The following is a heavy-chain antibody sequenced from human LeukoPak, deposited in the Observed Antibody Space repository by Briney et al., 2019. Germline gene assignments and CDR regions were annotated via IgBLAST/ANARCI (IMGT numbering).Heavy chain of an antibody. CDR1: GGTFSSYA. D-gene: IGHD2-2*02. Sequence: GASVKVSCKASGGTFSSYAISWVRQAPGQGLEWMGRIIPILGIANYAQKFQGRVTITADKSTSTAYMELSSLRSEDTAVYYCARGIVVVPAAIRRFWFDPWGQGTLVTVSS. J-gene: IGHJ5*02. CDR2: IIPILGIA. CDR3: ARGIVVVPAAIRRFWFDP. V-gene: IGHV1-69*04.